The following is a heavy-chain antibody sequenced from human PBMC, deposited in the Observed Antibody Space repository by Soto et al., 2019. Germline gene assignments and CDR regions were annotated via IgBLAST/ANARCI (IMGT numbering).Heavy chain of an antibody. CDR1: GFTFSSYA. J-gene: IGHJ4*02. D-gene: IGHD6-19*01. CDR2: ISYDGSNK. CDR3: ARPPVDCGWYPVWFDY. V-gene: IGHV3-30-3*01. Sequence: QVQLVESGGGVVQPGRSLRLSCAASGFTFSSYAMHWVRQAPGKGLEWVAVISYDGSNKYYADSVKGRFTISRDNSKNTLYLQMNSLRAEDTAVYYCARPPVDCGWYPVWFDYWGQGTLVTVSS.